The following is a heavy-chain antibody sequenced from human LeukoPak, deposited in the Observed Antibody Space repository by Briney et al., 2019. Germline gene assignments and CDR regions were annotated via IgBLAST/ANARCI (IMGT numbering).Heavy chain of an antibody. J-gene: IGHJ4*02. CDR1: GFTFSDHY. CDR2: VRIKANGYTT. Sequence: GGSLRLSCAASGFTFSDHYMDWVRQAPGKGLEWVGRVRIKANGYTTEYAASVKGRFTILRDDSKNSLYLQMNSLETEDTAVYYCARGGPNGDPDYWGQGTLVTVSS. D-gene: IGHD4-17*01. CDR3: ARGGPNGDPDY. V-gene: IGHV3-72*01.